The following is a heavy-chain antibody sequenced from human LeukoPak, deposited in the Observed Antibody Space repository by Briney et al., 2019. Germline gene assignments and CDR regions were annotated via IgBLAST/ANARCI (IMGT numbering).Heavy chain of an antibody. J-gene: IGHJ5*02. CDR3: AKDLRWDHPGFDP. CDR1: GYTFTSYY. V-gene: IGHV1-46*01. D-gene: IGHD4-23*01. CDR2: INPGGGST. Sequence: ASVKVSFKASGYTFTSYYIHWVRQAPGQGLEWMGIINPGGGSTSYAQKFQDRVTMTRDTSTSTVYMELSSLRSEDTAVYYCAKDLRWDHPGFDPWGQGTLVIVSS.